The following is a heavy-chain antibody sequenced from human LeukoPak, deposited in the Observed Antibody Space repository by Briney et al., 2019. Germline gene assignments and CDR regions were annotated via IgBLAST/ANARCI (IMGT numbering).Heavy chain of an antibody. V-gene: IGHV1-8*01. CDR2: MNPNSFNT. CDR1: GYTFTSYD. J-gene: IGHJ6*02. Sequence: ASVRVSCKASGYTFTSYDINWVRQAPGQGLEWMGRMNPNSFNTGYAQKFQGRVTLTRNTSISIAYMELSSLRSADTAVYYCARGRSRYGMDVWGQGTTVIVSS. CDR3: ARGRSRYGMDV.